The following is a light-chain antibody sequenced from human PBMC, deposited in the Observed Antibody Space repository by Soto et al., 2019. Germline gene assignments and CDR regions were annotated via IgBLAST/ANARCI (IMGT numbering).Light chain of an antibody. CDR1: SNDVGDYDY. J-gene: IGLJ1*01. CDR2: DVN. CDR3: CSYAGGYTFV. V-gene: IGLV2-11*01. Sequence: QSALTQPRSVSGSPGQSVTISCTGTSNDVGDYDYVSWYQQYPGKAPKLIIYDVNKRPSGVPDRFSGSKSGNTASLTISALQAEDEADYYCCSYAGGYTFVFGTGTKLT.